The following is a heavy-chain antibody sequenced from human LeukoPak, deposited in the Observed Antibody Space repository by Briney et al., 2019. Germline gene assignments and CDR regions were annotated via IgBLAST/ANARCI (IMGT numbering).Heavy chain of an antibody. Sequence: GGSLRLSCVASGFSFNNYAMNWVRQAPGKGLEWVSLIIGSSGTTFYADSVKGRFTISRDKSKSTLYLQMNSLRAEDTAVYYCAKGAYDYIEITYFDYWGQGSLVTVSS. J-gene: IGHJ4*02. CDR1: GFSFNNYA. V-gene: IGHV3-23*01. D-gene: IGHD5-12*01. CDR2: IIGSSGTT. CDR3: AKGAYDYIEITYFDY.